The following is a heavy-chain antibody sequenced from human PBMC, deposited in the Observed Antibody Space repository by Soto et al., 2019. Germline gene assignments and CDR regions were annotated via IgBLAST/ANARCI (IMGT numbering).Heavy chain of an antibody. J-gene: IGHJ5*02. CDR2: IYWDDDK. V-gene: IGHV2-5*02. D-gene: IGHD3-10*02. Sequence: QITLKESGPTLVKPTQARTLTCTFSGLSLSTSGEAVGWIRQPPGKALEWLALIYWDDDKRYNPTLKTRLTITKDTSKNQVVLTLTNMDPVDTATYYCAHYVSTSPAGWFDPRGQGILVTVSS. CDR1: GLSLSTSGEA. CDR3: AHYVSTSPAGWFDP.